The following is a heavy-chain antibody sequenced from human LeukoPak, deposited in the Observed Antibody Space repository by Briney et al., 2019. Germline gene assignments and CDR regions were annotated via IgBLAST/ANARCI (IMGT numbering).Heavy chain of an antibody. V-gene: IGHV3-21*01. CDR3: ARGVLITFGGVIARYYFDY. CDR1: GFTFSSYS. D-gene: IGHD3-16*02. J-gene: IGHJ4*02. Sequence: GGSLRLSCAASGFTFSSYSMNWVRQAPGKGLEWVSSISSSSSYIYYADSVKGRFTISRDNAKNSLYLQINSLRAEDTAVYYCARGVLITFGGVIARYYFDYWGQGTLVTVSS. CDR2: ISSSSSYI.